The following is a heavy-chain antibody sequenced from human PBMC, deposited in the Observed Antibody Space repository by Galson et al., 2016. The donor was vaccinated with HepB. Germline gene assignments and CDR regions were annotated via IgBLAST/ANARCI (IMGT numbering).Heavy chain of an antibody. CDR2: DSMDGRRK. V-gene: IGHV3-30*18. J-gene: IGHJ4*02. Sequence: SLRLSCAGSGFTFSSYGMQWVRQAPGKGLEWVAADSMDGRRKFYADSVKGRFTISRDNSNNMLFLQMSSLRADDTAVYYCAKRHEYCPAVGCSVDYWGQGTLVFVSS. CDR3: AKRHEYCPAVGCSVDY. D-gene: IGHD2/OR15-2a*01. CDR1: GFTFSSYG.